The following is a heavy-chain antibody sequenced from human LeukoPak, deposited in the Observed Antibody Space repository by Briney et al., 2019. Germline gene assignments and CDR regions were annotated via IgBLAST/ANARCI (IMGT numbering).Heavy chain of an antibody. CDR2: INHSGST. J-gene: IGHJ4*02. Sequence: SETLSLTCAVYGGSFSGYYWSWIRQPPGKGLEWIGEINHSGSTNYNPPLKSRVTISVDTSKNQFSLKLSSVTAADTAVYYCARFTRGGSCYDYWGQGTLVTVSS. CDR3: ARFTRGGSCYDY. D-gene: IGHD2-15*01. CDR1: GGSFSGYY. V-gene: IGHV4-34*01.